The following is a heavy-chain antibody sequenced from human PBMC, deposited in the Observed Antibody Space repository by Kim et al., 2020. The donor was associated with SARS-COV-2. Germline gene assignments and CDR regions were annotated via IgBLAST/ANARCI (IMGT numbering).Heavy chain of an antibody. V-gene: IGHV3-23*01. CDR1: GFTFSSYA. Sequence: GGSLRLSCAASGFTFSSYAMSWVRQAPGKGLEWVSAISGSGGSTYYADSVKGRFTISRDNSKNTLYLQMNSLRAEDTAVYYCAKDFYDSSVLISGYDYWGQGTLVTVSS. CDR3: AKDFYDSSVLISGYDY. CDR2: ISGSGGST. D-gene: IGHD3-22*01. J-gene: IGHJ4*02.